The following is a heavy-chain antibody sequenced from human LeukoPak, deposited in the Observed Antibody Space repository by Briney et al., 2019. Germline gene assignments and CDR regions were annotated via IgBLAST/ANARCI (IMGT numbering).Heavy chain of an antibody. Sequence: PSETLSLTCTVSGGSISSGDYHWTWIRQHPGKGLEWIGYIYNSGTTYYNPSLESRVTISGDTSKNQFSLKLSSVTAADTAVYYCARTAGWSYGFDYWGQGTLVTVSS. CDR1: GGSISSGDYH. D-gene: IGHD3-16*01. J-gene: IGHJ4*02. V-gene: IGHV4-31*03. CDR3: ARTAGWSYGFDY. CDR2: IYNSGTT.